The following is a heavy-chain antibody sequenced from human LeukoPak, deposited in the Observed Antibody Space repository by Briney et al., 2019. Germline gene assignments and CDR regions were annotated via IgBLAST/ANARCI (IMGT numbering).Heavy chain of an antibody. J-gene: IGHJ4*02. CDR2: INPSGGST. V-gene: IGHV1-46*01. D-gene: IGHD3-10*01. CDR1: GYTFTSYY. CDR3: AIGWGPHGSGSYSPNY. Sequence: EASVKVSCKASGYTFTSYYMHWVRQAPGQGLEWMGIINPSGGSTSYAQKFQGRVTMTRDTSTSTVYMELSSLRSEDTAVYYCAIGWGPHGSGSYSPNYWGQGILVTVSS.